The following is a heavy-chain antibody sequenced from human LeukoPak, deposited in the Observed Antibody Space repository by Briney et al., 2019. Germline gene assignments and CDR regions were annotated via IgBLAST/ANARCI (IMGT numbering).Heavy chain of an antibody. CDR3: ARSIVGAIHDAFDI. CDR1: GFTVSSNY. J-gene: IGHJ3*02. V-gene: IGHV3-53*01. Sequence: GGSLRLSCAASGFTVSSNYMSWVRQAPGKELEWVSVIYSGGSTYYADSVKGRFTISRDNSKNTLYLQMNSLRAEDTAVYYCARSIVGAIHDAFDIWGQGTMVTVSS. D-gene: IGHD1-26*01. CDR2: IYSGGST.